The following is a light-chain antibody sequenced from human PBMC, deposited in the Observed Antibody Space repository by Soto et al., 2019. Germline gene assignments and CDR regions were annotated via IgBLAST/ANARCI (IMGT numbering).Light chain of an antibody. V-gene: IGLV2-14*03. CDR1: SSDIGANNH. Sequence: QSVLTQPASVSGSPGQSITISCTGTSSDIGANNHVSWYQFHPGKAPKLMIFDVSNRPSGVSNRFSGSKSGNTASLSISGLQAEDEADYYCCSFPTPTTRYVFGTGTKVTVL. CDR2: DVS. J-gene: IGLJ1*01. CDR3: CSFPTPTTRYV.